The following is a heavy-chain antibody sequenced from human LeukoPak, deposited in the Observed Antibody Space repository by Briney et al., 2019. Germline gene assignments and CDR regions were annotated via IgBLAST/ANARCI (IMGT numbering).Heavy chain of an antibody. CDR1: GYTFTGYY. CDR2: INPNSGNT. CDR3: ARGYGGAFDI. J-gene: IGHJ3*02. V-gene: IGHV1-8*03. D-gene: IGHD3-16*01. Sequence: ASVKVSCKASGYTFTGYYMHWVRQAPGQGLEWMGWINPNSGNTGYAQKFQGRVTITRNTSISTAYMELSSLRSEDTAVYYCARGYGGAFDIWGQGTMVTVSS.